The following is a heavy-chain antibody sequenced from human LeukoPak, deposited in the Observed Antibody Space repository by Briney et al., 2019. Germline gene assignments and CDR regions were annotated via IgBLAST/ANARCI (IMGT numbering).Heavy chain of an antibody. CDR2: INSDGSST. V-gene: IGHV3-74*01. Sequence: QPGGSLRLSCAASGFTFSSYWMHWVRQAPGKGLVWVSRINSDGSSTSYADSVKGRFTISRDNAKNTLYLQMNSLRAEDTAVYYCASHSYCDRTPLDYWGQGTLVTVSS. CDR1: GFTFSSYW. D-gene: IGHD3-22*01. CDR3: ASHSYCDRTPLDY. J-gene: IGHJ4*02.